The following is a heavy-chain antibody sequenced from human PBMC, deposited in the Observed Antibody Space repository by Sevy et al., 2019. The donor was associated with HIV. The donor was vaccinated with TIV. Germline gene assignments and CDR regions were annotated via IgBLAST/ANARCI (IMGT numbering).Heavy chain of an antibody. CDR1: EFTFSSYS. D-gene: IGHD3-16*01. CDR3: ARGNYDYVKGYMDV. Sequence: GGSLRLSCAASEFTFSSYSMNWVRQAPGKGLEWVAYISSSSSSIYYVDSVKGLFTISRDNAKNSLYLQMNSLRDEDTAVCYCARGNYDYVKGYMDVWGKGTTVTVSS. V-gene: IGHV3-48*02. J-gene: IGHJ6*03. CDR2: ISSSSSSI.